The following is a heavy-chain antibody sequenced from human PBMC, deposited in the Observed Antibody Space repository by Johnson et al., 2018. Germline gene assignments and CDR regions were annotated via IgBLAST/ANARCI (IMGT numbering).Heavy chain of an antibody. CDR2: ITYDGSNK. V-gene: IGHV3-30-3*01. J-gene: IGHJ6*03. CDR3: ARDGPGISIFGHMDV. CDR1: GFTFSSYV. Sequence: QVQLVQSGGGVVQPGRSLRLSCAASGFTFSSYVMHWVRQAPGKGLECVAVITYDGSNKYYVDSVKGRFTISRDNSKNTLYLQMNSLRAEDTAVYYCARDGPGISIFGHMDVWGKGTTVTGSS. D-gene: IGHD3-3*01.